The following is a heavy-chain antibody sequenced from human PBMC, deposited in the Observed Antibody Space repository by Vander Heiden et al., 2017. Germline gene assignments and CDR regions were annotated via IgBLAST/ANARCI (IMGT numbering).Heavy chain of an antibody. J-gene: IGHJ3*02. V-gene: IGHV1-8*01. D-gene: IGHD6-19*01. CDR1: GYTFTTYD. Sequence: QLQLVQSGAEVKKPGASVKVSCKASGYTFTTYDINWVRQAPGQGLEWMGWMNPANGNTGYAQTFQGRVTMTRSTSINTAYMELTSLRSDDTAVYYCARAGSGWYSDAFDIWGQGTLVTVSS. CDR2: MNPANGNT. CDR3: ARAGSGWYSDAFDI.